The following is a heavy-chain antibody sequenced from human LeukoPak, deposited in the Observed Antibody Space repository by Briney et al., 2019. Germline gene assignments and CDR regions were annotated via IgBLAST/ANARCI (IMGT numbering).Heavy chain of an antibody. Sequence: SETLSLTCTVSGGSISRYYWSWIRQPPGKGLEWIGYIYYSGSTNYNPSPKSRVTISVDTSKNLFSLTLSSVTAADTAVYYCAREAAASSLWGRGTLVTVSS. CDR1: GGSISRYY. CDR3: AREAAASSL. V-gene: IGHV4-59*01. CDR2: IYYSGST. D-gene: IGHD6-25*01. J-gene: IGHJ2*01.